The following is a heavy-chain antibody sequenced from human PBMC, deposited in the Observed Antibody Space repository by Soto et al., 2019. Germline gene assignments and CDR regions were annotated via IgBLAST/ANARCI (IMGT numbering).Heavy chain of an antibody. J-gene: IGHJ4*02. CDR1: GGSVSNSNYY. CDR2: VYYRGRS. CDR3: ARGSRGIAAAANRLWDY. Sequence: ASETLSLTCTVSGGSVSNSNYYWGWIRQSPGKGLEWIGSVYYRGRSYSKSSVKSRVTISVDTSKNQFSLKLSSVTAADTAVYYCARGSRGIAAAANRLWDYWGQGTLVTVSS. V-gene: IGHV4-39*07. D-gene: IGHD6-13*01.